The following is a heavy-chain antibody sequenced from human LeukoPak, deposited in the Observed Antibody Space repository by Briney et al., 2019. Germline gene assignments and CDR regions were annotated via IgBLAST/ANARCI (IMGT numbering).Heavy chain of an antibody. CDR2: IYSGGST. J-gene: IGHJ4*02. D-gene: IGHD3-22*01. CDR1: GFTVSSNY. V-gene: IGHV3-53*05. Sequence: PGGSLRLSCAASGFTVSSNYMSWVRQAPGKGLEWVSVIYSGGSTYYADSVKGRFTISRDNSKNTLYLQMNSLRAEDTALYYCAKDIASSGIGGYYFDYWGQGTLVTVSS. CDR3: AKDIASSGIGGYYFDY.